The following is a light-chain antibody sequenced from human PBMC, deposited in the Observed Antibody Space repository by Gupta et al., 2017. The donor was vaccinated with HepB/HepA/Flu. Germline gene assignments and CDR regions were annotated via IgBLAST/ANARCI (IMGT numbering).Light chain of an antibody. J-gene: IGLJ3*02. Sequence: QSVLTQPPSASGTPGQTVTISCSGSSSNIGSNRVNWYQQLPGTAPKLLIYVNDQRPSGVPDRFSGSKSGTSASLEISGLQSQDEAHYYCAACDDSLNGRVFGGGTRLTVL. CDR2: VND. V-gene: IGLV1-44*01. CDR3: AACDDSLNGRV. CDR1: SSNIGSNR.